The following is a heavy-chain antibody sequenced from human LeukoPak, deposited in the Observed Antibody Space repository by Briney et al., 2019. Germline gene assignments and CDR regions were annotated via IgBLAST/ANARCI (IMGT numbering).Heavy chain of an antibody. V-gene: IGHV3-21*01. D-gene: IGHD1-26*01. CDR2: ISSSSSYI. Sequence: GGSLRLSCAASGFSFSTYNFHWVRQAPGKGLEWVSSISSSSSYINYADSVKGRFIISRDNAKNSLYLQINSLRVEDTALYYCAGLYSGSPLYWGQGTLVTVSS. J-gene: IGHJ4*02. CDR1: GFSFSTYN. CDR3: AGLYSGSPLY.